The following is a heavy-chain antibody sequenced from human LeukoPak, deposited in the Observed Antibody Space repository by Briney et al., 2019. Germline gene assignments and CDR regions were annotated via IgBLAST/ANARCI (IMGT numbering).Heavy chain of an antibody. Sequence: GGSLRLSCAASGFTFSSYGMHWVRQAPGKGLEWVAVISYDGSNKYYADSVKGRFTISRDNSKNTLYLQMNSLRAEDTALYHCVRGATGTTYDYWGQGTLVTVSS. CDR1: GFTFSSYG. D-gene: IGHD1-1*01. J-gene: IGHJ4*02. CDR3: VRGATGTTYDY. CDR2: ISYDGSNK. V-gene: IGHV3-30*03.